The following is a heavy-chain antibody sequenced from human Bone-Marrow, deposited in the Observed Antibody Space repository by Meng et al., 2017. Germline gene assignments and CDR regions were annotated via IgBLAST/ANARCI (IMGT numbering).Heavy chain of an antibody. D-gene: IGHD3-10*01. CDR1: AYTFRAYY. J-gene: IGHJ4*02. V-gene: IGHV1-24*01. CDR2: FDPEDGET. Sequence: VQVGAWVQKPGPSVKALCKASAYTFRAYYLHWVRRAPGQGLEWMGGFDPEDGETFYAQKFQGRVTMTEDTSTDTAYMELSSLRSEDTAVYYCATLREPYYYGSGSYWDFDYWGQGTLVTVSS. CDR3: ATLREPYYYGSGSYWDFDY.